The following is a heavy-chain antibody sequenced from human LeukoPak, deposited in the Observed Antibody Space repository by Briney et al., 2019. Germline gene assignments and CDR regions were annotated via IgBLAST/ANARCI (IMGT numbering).Heavy chain of an antibody. CDR2: IYPGDSDT. D-gene: IGHD6-19*01. V-gene: IGHV5-51*01. CDR3: ARHVVVTGYSSGWWIDY. CDR1: GYSFTSYW. Sequence: GESLKISCKGSGYSFTSYWIGWVRQMPGKGLEWMGIIYPGDSDTRYSPSFQGQVTISADKSISTAYLQWSSLKASDTAMYYCARHVVVTGYSSGWWIDYWGQGTLVTVSS. J-gene: IGHJ4*02.